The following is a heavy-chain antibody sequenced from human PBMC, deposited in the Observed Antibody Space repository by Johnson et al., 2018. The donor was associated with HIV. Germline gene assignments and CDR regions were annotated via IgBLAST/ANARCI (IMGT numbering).Heavy chain of an antibody. CDR2: INQYGNEK. J-gene: IGHJ3*02. CDR1: GFTFGNYW. V-gene: IGHV3-7*05. D-gene: IGHD6-13*01. Sequence: VQLVESGGGLVQPGGSLRLSCAASGFTFGNYWMTWVRQAPGKGLAWVANINQYGNEKYFVDSVKGRFTISRDNAKNSLYLQLNSLRTEDTAVYYCARDGRLAAAGAWGAFYIWGQGTMVTVSS. CDR3: ARDGRLAAAGAWGAFYI.